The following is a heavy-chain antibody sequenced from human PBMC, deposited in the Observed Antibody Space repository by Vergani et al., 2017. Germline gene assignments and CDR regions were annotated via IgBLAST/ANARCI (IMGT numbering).Heavy chain of an antibody. D-gene: IGHD2-2*01. Sequence: QVQLQQWGAGLLKPSETLSLTCAAYGGSFSGYYWSWIRQPPGKGLEWIGEINHSGSTNYNPSLKSRVTISVDTSKNQFTLKISSVTAANTTVYYCARGVKNSSSTSCPYYFVYWGQGTLVTVSS. J-gene: IGHJ4*02. CDR1: GGSFSGYY. CDR2: INHSGST. V-gene: IGHV4-34*01. CDR3: ARGVKNSSSTSCPYYFVY.